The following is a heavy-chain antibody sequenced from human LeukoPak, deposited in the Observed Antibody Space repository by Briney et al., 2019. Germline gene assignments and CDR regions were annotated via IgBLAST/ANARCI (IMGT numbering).Heavy chain of an antibody. CDR2: IYYSGST. Sequence: PSETLSLTCAVSGGSISSYYWSWIRQPPGKGLEWIGYIYYSGSTNYNPSLKSRVTISVDTSKNQFSLKLSSVTAADTAVYYCARDVGGWYDYWGQGTLVTVSS. CDR3: ARDVGGWYDY. CDR1: GGSISSYY. V-gene: IGHV4-59*01. D-gene: IGHD6-19*01. J-gene: IGHJ4*02.